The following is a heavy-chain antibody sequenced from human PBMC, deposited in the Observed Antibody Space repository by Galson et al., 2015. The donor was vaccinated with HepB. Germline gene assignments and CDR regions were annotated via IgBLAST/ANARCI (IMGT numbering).Heavy chain of an antibody. J-gene: IGHJ4*02. Sequence: SLRLSCAASGFTFSSYAMHWVRQAPGKGLEWVAVISYDGSNKYYADSVKGRFTISRDNSKNTLYLQMNSLRAEDTAVYYCARSTSRYCSSTSCYEWRYWGQGTLVTVSS. D-gene: IGHD2-2*01. V-gene: IGHV3-30-3*01. CDR2: ISYDGSNK. CDR1: GFTFSSYA. CDR3: ARSTSRYCSSTSCYEWRY.